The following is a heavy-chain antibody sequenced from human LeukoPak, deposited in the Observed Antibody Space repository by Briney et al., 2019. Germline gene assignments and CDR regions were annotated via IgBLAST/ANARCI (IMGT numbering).Heavy chain of an antibody. CDR3: ARGGYCSSTSCFLIDP. Sequence: GGSLRLSCAVSGRTFSSYWMHWVRQAPGKGLVWVSRINTDGSSTNYAGSVKGRFTISRDNAKDTLYLQMDSLRAEDRAVYYCARGGYCSSTSCFLIDPWGQGTLVTVSS. CDR2: INTDGSST. J-gene: IGHJ5*02. V-gene: IGHV3-74*01. D-gene: IGHD2-2*01. CDR1: GRTFSSYW.